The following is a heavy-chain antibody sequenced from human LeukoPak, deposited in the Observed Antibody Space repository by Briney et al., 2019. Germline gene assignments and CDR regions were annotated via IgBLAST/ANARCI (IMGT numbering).Heavy chain of an antibody. CDR1: GYSFTSYW. V-gene: IGHV5-10-1*01. J-gene: IGHJ4*02. CDR2: IDPSDSYT. Sequence: GESLKISCKGSGYSFTSYWISWVRQMPGKGLEWRGRIDPSDSYTNYSPSFQGHVTISANKSISTAYLQWSSLKASDTAMYYCARLTGDYDPHFDYWGQGTLVTVSS. CDR3: ARLTGDYDPHFDY. D-gene: IGHD4-17*01.